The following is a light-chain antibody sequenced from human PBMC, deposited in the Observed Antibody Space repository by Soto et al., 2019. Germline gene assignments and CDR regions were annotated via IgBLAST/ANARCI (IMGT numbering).Light chain of an antibody. CDR1: ETVNSN. CDR2: TIS. Sequence: EVVMTQSPATLSVSPGERATPSRRASETVNSNLAWYQQKPGQAPRLLIHTISIRATGIPARFSGSGSGTEFTLTISSLQSEDFGVYYCQQYNKWWTFGQGTKVDIK. CDR3: QQYNKWWT. V-gene: IGKV3-15*01. J-gene: IGKJ1*01.